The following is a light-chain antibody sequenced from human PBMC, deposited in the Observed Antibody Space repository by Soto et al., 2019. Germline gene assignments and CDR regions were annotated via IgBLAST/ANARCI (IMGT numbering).Light chain of an antibody. Sequence: DIQMTQSPSTLSGSVVDRVTITCLASQTISSWLAWYQQKPGKAPKLLIYKASTLKSGVPSRFSGSGSGTEFTLTISSLQPDDFATYYCQQYNSYSPWTFGQGTKVDIK. CDR2: KAS. V-gene: IGKV1-5*03. J-gene: IGKJ1*01. CDR3: QQYNSYSPWT. CDR1: QTISSW.